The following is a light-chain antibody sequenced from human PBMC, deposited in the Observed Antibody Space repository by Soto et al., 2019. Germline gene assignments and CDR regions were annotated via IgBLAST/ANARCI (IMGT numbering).Light chain of an antibody. CDR2: KAS. J-gene: IGKJ1*01. CDR3: QQNYSTPRT. Sequence: IQMTQSPSTRSSSVGDRVTITWRASQSISSWLAWYQQKPGKAPKLLIYKASSLESGVPSRFSGSGSGTHCTLTISSLQTEDAATYYCQQNYSTPRTFGQGTKVDIK. V-gene: IGKV1-5*03. CDR1: QSISSW.